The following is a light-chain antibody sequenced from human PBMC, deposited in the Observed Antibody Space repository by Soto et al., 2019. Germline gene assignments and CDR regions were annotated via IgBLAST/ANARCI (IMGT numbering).Light chain of an antibody. CDR1: QGIGTS. CDR3: QQSKSYPLT. V-gene: IGKV1-9*01. CDR2: IAS. Sequence: IQLTQSPSSLSASVGDRVAITCRASQGIGTSLAWYQQKPGEAPKLLIYIASSLQGGVPSRLSGSGSGTDFTLTISSLQPEDFATYYCQQSKSYPLTFGGGTEGEIK. J-gene: IGKJ4*01.